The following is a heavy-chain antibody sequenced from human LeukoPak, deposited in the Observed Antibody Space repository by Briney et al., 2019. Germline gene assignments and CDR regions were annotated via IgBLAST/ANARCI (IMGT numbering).Heavy chain of an antibody. D-gene: IGHD4-17*01. Sequence: GRSLRLSCAASGFTFSNYTVHWVRQAPGKGLEGVAVLSYDGSNKHYADSVKGRFTISRDNSKNTLHLQMNSLRDEDTAVYYCAREMTVTLADYGMDVWGQGTTVTVSS. CDR3: AREMTVTLADYGMDV. V-gene: IGHV3-30-3*01. J-gene: IGHJ6*02. CDR1: GFTFSNYT. CDR2: LSYDGSNK.